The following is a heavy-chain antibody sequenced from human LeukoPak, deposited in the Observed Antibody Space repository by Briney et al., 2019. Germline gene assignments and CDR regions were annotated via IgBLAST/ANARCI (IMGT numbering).Heavy chain of an antibody. CDR2: IIPIFSTA. CDR3: ARVGSSGGRSWNY. D-gene: IGHD6-19*01. J-gene: IGHJ4*02. Sequence: GASVKVSCKASGGTFSSYAISWVRQAPGQGLEWMGGIIPIFSTANYAQKFQGRVTITADESTSTAYMELGSLRSEDTAVYYCARVGSSGGRSWNYWGQGTLVTVSS. CDR1: GGTFSSYA. V-gene: IGHV1-69*13.